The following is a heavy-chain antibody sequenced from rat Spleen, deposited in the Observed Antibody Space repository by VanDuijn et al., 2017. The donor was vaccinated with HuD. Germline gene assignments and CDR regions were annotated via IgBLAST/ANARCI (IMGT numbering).Heavy chain of an antibody. CDR2: ISYDGTRT. CDR3: ATDDSRISRFAY. D-gene: IGHD2-7*01. J-gene: IGHJ3*01. Sequence: VQLVESGGGLVQPGRSLKLSCAASGFTFSDYYMAWVRQAPKKGLEWVASISYDGTRTYYRDSVKGRFTTSRDNARSTLYLQMDSLRSEDTATYYCATDDSRISRFAYWGQGTLVTVSS. V-gene: IGHV5-20*01. CDR1: GFTFSDYY.